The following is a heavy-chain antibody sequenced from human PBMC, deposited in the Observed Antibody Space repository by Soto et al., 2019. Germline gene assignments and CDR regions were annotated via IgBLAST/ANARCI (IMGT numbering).Heavy chain of an antibody. D-gene: IGHD2-15*01. CDR3: AKDGLGYCSGGSCRDPEY. J-gene: IGHJ4*02. Sequence: QVQLVESGGGVVQPGRSLRLSCAASGFTFSSYGMHWVRQAPGKGLEWVAVISYDGSNKYYADSVKGRFTISRDNSKNTLYLQMNSLRAEDTAVYYCAKDGLGYCSGGSCRDPEYWGQGTLVTVSS. CDR2: ISYDGSNK. V-gene: IGHV3-30*18. CDR1: GFTFSSYG.